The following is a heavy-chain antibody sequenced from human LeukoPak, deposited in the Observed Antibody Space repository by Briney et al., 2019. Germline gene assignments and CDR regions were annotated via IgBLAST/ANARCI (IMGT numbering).Heavy chain of an antibody. Sequence: PGGSLRLSCAASGFTFSSYWMHWVRQAPGKGLVWVSRINSDGSSTSYADSVKGRFTISRDNSKNTLYLQMNSLRAADTAVYYCARGLTIFGVVMIPDAFDIWGQGTMVTVSS. D-gene: IGHD3-3*01. J-gene: IGHJ3*02. CDR2: INSDGSST. V-gene: IGHV3-74*01. CDR3: ARGLTIFGVVMIPDAFDI. CDR1: GFTFSSYW.